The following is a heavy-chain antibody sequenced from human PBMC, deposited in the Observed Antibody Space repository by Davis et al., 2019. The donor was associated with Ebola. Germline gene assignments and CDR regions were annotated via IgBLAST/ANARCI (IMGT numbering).Heavy chain of an antibody. D-gene: IGHD4-23*01. J-gene: IGHJ4*02. CDR3: ARAYRALGGNHIKTPIFDY. CDR2: IIPILGIA. Sequence: SVKVSCKASGGTFSSYAISWVRQAPGQGLEWMGRIIPILGIANYAQKFQGRVTITADKSTSTAYMELSSLRSEDTAVYYCARAYRALGGNHIKTPIFDYWGQGTLVTVSS. CDR1: GGTFSSYA. V-gene: IGHV1-69*04.